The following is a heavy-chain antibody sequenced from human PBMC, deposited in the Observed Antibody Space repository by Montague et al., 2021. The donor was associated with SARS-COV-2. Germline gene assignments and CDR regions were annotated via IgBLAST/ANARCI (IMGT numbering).Heavy chain of an antibody. CDR3: ARGIGRPGTIRGVALY. D-gene: IGHD3-3*01. CDR1: GGSFSSYY. V-gene: IGHV4-34*01. Sequence: SETLSLTCGVYGGSFSSYYWSWIRQPPGDGLQWIGGIRHSGSTNYNSSLNSRGTISLDTSKTQFPLKLTSVSAADTAVYYCARGIGRPGTIRGVALYWGQGTLVTVSS. CDR2: IRHSGST. J-gene: IGHJ4*02.